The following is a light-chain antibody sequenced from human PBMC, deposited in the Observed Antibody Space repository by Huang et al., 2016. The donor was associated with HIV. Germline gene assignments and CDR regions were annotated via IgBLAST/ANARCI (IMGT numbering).Light chain of an antibody. Sequence: DIQMTQSPSSLSAFVGEIVTITCRASQCISNSLAWYQQRPGKAPKLLLFSASRLERWVPLSCSASVSGKDFTLTISSLQHDDFATDYCQQYPRTPPTFGPGTKVEVK. J-gene: IGKJ1*01. V-gene: IGKV1-NL1*01. CDR1: QCISNS. CDR3: QQYPRTPPT. CDR2: SAS.